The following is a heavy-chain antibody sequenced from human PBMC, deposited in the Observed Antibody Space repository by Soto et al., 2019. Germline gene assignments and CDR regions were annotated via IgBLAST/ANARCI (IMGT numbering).Heavy chain of an antibody. J-gene: IGHJ6*02. CDR3: ARSMETNYFYCMDV. Sequence: QVQLVQSGAEVREPGSSVKVSCEASGGTFRSYAINWVRQAPGQGLEWMGGIIPMFGKANYAEKFLGRVTITADEATRTAYMAVSSLKSEDTAVYYCARSMETNYFYCMDVWGLGTTVTVSS. CDR1: GGTFRSYA. CDR2: IIPMFGKA. V-gene: IGHV1-69*01. D-gene: IGHD2-8*01.